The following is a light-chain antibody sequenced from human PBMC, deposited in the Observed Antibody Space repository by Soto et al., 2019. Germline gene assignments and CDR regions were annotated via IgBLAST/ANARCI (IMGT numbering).Light chain of an antibody. CDR2: DAS. Sequence: EIVLTQSPGTLSLSPGESATLSCRASQSISTYLAWYQQKPGQAPRLLISDASKRAPGVPARFSGSGSGTDFTLTISTLEPDDFVVYYCLHRSDWPPGNTFGHGTRRDIK. CDR3: LHRSDWPPGNT. CDR1: QSISTY. V-gene: IGKV3-11*01. J-gene: IGKJ5*01.